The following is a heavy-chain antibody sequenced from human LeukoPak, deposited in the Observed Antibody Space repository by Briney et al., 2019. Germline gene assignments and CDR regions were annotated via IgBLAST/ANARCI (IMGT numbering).Heavy chain of an antibody. Sequence: GASVKVSCKASGYTFTGYYMLWVRQAPGQGLEWMGWINPNSGGTNYAQKLQGRVTMTTDTSTSTAYMELRSLRSDDTAVYYCARGIDYDILTGYWDPHFLHDYWGQGTLVTVSS. V-gene: IGHV1-2*02. CDR2: INPNSGGT. CDR1: GYTFTGYY. CDR3: ARGIDYDILTGYWDPHFLHDY. D-gene: IGHD3-9*01. J-gene: IGHJ4*02.